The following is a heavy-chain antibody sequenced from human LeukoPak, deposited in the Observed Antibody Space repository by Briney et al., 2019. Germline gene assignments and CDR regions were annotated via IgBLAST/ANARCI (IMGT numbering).Heavy chain of an antibody. CDR3: TTVGRDIVVVVAATLSDY. J-gene: IGHJ4*02. D-gene: IGHD2-15*01. V-gene: IGHV3-15*01. Sequence: GGSLRLSCAASGFTFSNAWMSWVRQAPGKGREWVGRIKSKTDGGTTDYAAPVKGRFTISRDDSKNTLYLQMNSLKTEDTAVYYCTTVGRDIVVVVAATLSDYWGQGTLVTVSS. CDR1: GFTFSNAW. CDR2: IKSKTDGGTT.